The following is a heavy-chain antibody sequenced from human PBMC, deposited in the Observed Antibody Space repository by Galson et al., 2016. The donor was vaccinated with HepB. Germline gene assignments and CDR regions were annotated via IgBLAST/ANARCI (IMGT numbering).Heavy chain of an antibody. CDR2: IYYSGST. J-gene: IGHJ5*02. V-gene: IGHV4-31*03. CDR1: GGSISRGGYY. CDR3: AREALSGGVNWFDP. Sequence: PLSLTCTVSGGSISRGGYYWSWIRQHPGKGLEWIGYIYYSGSTSYNPSLKSRVTISVDTSKRQFSLKLSSVTAADTAVYYCAREALSGGVNWFDPWGQGTLVTVSS. D-gene: IGHD2-15*01.